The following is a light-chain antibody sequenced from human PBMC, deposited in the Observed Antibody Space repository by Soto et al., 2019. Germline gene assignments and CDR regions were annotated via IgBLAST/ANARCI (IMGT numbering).Light chain of an antibody. V-gene: IGKV3-15*01. CDR1: QCVSSK. Sequence: MTQSASPVSVSHGERATLYCRACQCVSSKFGRYQQKPGQAPRLHIHGASTRATGNPASFRHRESGTAVTLTIDDRQSEDFAVYYGQQYNNWPPSFGERTK. CDR2: GAS. CDR3: QQYNNWPPS. J-gene: IGKJ1*01.